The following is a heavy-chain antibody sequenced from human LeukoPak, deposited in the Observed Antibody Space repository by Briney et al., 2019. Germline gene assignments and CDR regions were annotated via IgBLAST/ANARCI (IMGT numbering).Heavy chain of an antibody. CDR3: ARPSLYYYYGMDV. J-gene: IGHJ6*02. CDR2: INPNGGST. Sequence: ASVEVSCKASGYTFTNYYMHWVRQAPGQGLDWMGLINPNGGSTTYAQKFQGRVTMTRDTSTSTVYMELSSLRSEDTAVYYCARPSLYYYYGMDVWGQGTTVTVSS. V-gene: IGHV1-46*01. CDR1: GYTFTNYY.